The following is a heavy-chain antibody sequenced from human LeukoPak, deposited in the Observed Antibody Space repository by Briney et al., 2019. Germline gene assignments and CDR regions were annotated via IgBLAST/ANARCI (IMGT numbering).Heavy chain of an antibody. J-gene: IGHJ4*02. CDR1: GFTFSNFC. CDR3: ARDRRCDGGYLNFDL. Sequence: PGGSERLSCTASGFTFSNFCMSWVRQAPENRPEWVANIKQDGSEIYYVDSVKGRFTISRDNAKNSLYLQMSSLRAEDTAVYYCARDRRCDGGYLNFDLWGQGTLVTVSS. CDR2: IKQDGSEI. V-gene: IGHV3-7*03. D-gene: IGHD2-21*02.